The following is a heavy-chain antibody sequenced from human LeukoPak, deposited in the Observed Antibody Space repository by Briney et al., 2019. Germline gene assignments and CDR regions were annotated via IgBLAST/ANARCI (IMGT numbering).Heavy chain of an antibody. D-gene: IGHD1-26*01. J-gene: IGHJ4*02. Sequence: GGSLRLSCAASGFTFSSYSMNWVRQAPGKGLEWVSSISSSSYIYYADSVKGRFTISRDNAKNSLYLQMNSLRAEDTAVYYCARVNSGSYHFDYWGQGTLVTVSS. CDR1: GFTFSSYS. CDR3: ARVNSGSYHFDY. CDR2: ISSSSYI. V-gene: IGHV3-21*01.